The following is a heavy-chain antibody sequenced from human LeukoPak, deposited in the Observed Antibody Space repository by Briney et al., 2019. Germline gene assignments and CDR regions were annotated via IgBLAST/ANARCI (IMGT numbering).Heavy chain of an antibody. CDR3: ARSGRYCSSTSCYDDAFAI. Sequence: GGSLRLSCAASGFTFSSYGMHWVRQAPGKGLEWVAAIWYDGSNKYYADSVKGRFTISRDNSKSTLYLQMNSLRAEDTAVYYCARSGRYCSSTSCYDDAFAIWGQGTMVTVSS. D-gene: IGHD2-2*01. J-gene: IGHJ3*02. CDR2: IWYDGSNK. CDR1: GFTFSSYG. V-gene: IGHV3-33*01.